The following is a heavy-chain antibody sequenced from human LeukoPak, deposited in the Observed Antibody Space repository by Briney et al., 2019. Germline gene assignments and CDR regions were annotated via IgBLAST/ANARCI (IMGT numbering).Heavy chain of an antibody. Sequence: ASVKVSCKASGYTFTSYGISWVRQAPGQGLEWMGWISAYNGNTNYAQKLQGRVTMTTDTSTSTAYMELRSLRSDDTAVYYCARAYCSGGGCLSRAVDYWGQGTLVTVSS. CDR2: ISAYNGNT. J-gene: IGHJ4*02. V-gene: IGHV1-18*01. CDR3: ARAYCSGGGCLSRAVDY. CDR1: GYTFTSYG. D-gene: IGHD2-15*01.